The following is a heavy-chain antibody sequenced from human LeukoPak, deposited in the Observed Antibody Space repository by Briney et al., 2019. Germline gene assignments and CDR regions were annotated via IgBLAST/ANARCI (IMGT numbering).Heavy chain of an antibody. CDR2: ISGDGVST. CDR1: GLPHADFA. Sequence: GGSLRLSCVASGLPHADFAIHWVRQAPGKGLEWVSLISGDGVSTFNADTVKGRFSISRDNRKNSLYLEMNSLRTEDAAMYYCAKESGKFDYWGQGTLVAVSS. CDR3: AKESGKFDY. J-gene: IGHJ4*02. V-gene: IGHV3-43*02.